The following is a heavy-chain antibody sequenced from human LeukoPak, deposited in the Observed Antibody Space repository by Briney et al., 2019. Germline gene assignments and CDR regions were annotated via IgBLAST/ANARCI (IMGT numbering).Heavy chain of an antibody. CDR3: AKGVRGGGGYYYGMDV. CDR2: ISYDGSNK. J-gene: IGHJ6*02. Sequence: GGSLRLSCAASGFTFSSYGMHWVRQAPGKGLEWVAVISYDGSNKYYADSVKGRFTISRDNSKNTVYLQMNSLRAEDTAVYYCAKGVRGGGGYYYGMDVWGQGTTVTVSS. V-gene: IGHV3-30*18. CDR1: GFTFSSYG. D-gene: IGHD2-15*01.